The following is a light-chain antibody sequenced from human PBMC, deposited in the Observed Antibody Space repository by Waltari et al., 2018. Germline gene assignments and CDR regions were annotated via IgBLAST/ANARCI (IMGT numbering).Light chain of an antibody. J-gene: IGKJ1*01. CDR3: QQRSGDWWT. CDR1: QSIGSY. V-gene: IGKV3-11*01. Sequence: IVLTQSPATLSLSPGERATLSCRASQSIGSYLAWYQHRPGQPPRLLIYDVSKRATGIPARFSGRGSGTDFTLTISSLESEDFAVYYCQQRSGDWWTFGQGTKVEIK. CDR2: DVS.